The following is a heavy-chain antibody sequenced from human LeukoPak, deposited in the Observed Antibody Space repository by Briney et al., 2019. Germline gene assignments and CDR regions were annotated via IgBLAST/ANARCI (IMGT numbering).Heavy chain of an antibody. D-gene: IGHD3-22*01. CDR1: GFTFSSYS. V-gene: IGHV3-21*01. CDR3: AREDSSGYYLPMDYLDY. J-gene: IGHJ4*02. CDR2: ISSSSSYI. Sequence: GGSLRLSCAASGFTFSSYSMNWVRQAPGKGLEWVSSISSSSSYIYYADSVKGRFTISRDNAKNSLYLQMNSLRAEDTAVYYCAREDSSGYYLPMDYLDYWGQGTLVTVSS.